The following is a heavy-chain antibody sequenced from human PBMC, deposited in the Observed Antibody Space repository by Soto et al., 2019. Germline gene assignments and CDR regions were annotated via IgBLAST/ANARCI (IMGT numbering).Heavy chain of an antibody. CDR1: GFTFSNAW. Sequence: EVQLVESGGGLVKPGGSLRLSCAASGFTFSNAWMSWVRQAPGKGLEWVGRIKSKTDGGTTDYAAPVKGRFTISRGDSKNTLYLQMNSLKTEDTAGYYCTPVGGGDGSEFDYWGQGTLVTVSS. J-gene: IGHJ4*02. CDR3: TPVGGGDGSEFDY. CDR2: IKSKTDGGTT. V-gene: IGHV3-15*01. D-gene: IGHD3-16*01.